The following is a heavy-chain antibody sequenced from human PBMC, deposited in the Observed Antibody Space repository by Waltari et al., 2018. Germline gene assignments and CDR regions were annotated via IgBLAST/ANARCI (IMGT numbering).Heavy chain of an antibody. CDR3: ARDSISTPPDA. CDR1: GGSISSYY. V-gene: IGHV4-59*01. J-gene: IGHJ5*02. CDR2: IYYSGST. Sequence: QVQLQESGPGLVNPSETLSLTCTVSGGSISSYYWSWIRQPPGKGLARIGHIYYSGSTPYNPTLKSRATISVDKSKNQFSLKLRSVTVEDPAVFYCARDSISTPPDAWGQGTLVTVSS.